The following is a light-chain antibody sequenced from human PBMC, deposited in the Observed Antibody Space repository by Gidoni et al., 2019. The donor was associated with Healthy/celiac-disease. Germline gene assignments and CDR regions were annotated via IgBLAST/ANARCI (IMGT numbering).Light chain of an antibody. CDR2: GAS. CDR1: QSLSSSY. J-gene: IGKJ1*01. Sequence: EIVLTLSPGTLSLSPRDRATLSCSSSQSLSSSYLAWYQQKPGQAPRLLIYGASSRATGIPDRFSGSGSGTDFTLTISRLEPEDFAVYYCQQYGSSPATFGQGTKVEIK. V-gene: IGKV3-20*01. CDR3: QQYGSSPAT.